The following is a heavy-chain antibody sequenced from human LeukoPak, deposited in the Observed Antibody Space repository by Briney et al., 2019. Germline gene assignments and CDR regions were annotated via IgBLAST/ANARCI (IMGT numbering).Heavy chain of an antibody. V-gene: IGHV1-18*01. J-gene: IGHJ6*03. CDR1: GYTFTNFG. CDR3: ARLDGTYHRAYYYFYYMDV. D-gene: IGHD3/OR15-3a*01. CDR2: ISAKNGNA. Sequence: ASVKVSCKASGYTFTNFGISWVRQAPGEGLEWMGWISAKNGNANYAQKVQGRVTMTTDTSTSTAYMELRSLRSDDTAVYYCARLDGTYHRAYYYFYYMDVWGEETTVTVSS.